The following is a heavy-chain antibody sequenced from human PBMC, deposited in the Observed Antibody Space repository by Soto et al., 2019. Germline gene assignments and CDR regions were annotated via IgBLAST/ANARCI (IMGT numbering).Heavy chain of an antibody. J-gene: IGHJ6*02. V-gene: IGHV3-11*01. CDR3: ARDLGNMDV. Sequence: WGSLRLSGAGSGFASSDYYMSWIRQAPGKGLEWVSYIGSKGDTIEYADAVKGRFTISRDNSKNSLYLQMNSLRAEDTAVYYCARDLGNMDVWGQGTTVTVS. CDR2: IGSKGDTI. CDR1: GFASSDYY.